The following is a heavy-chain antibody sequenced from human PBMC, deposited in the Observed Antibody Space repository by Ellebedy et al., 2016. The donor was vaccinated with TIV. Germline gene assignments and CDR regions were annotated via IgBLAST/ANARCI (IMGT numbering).Heavy chain of an antibody. J-gene: IGHJ4*01. Sequence: DSVKGRFTISRDNAKSSLFLHMNSVRAEDTALYYCARRGYCSGGACSTFYLDYWGHGTVVTVSS. D-gene: IGHD2-15*01. V-gene: IGHV3-20*03. CDR3: ARRGYCSGGACSTFYLDY.